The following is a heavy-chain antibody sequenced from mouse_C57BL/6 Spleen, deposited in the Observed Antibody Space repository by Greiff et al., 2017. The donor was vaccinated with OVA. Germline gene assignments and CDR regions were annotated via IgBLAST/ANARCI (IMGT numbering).Heavy chain of an antibody. Sequence: VKLVESGPELVKPGASVKISCKASGYAFSSSWMNWVKQRPGKGLEWIGRIYPGDGDTNSNGKLKGKATLNADKSSSTADMQLSSLTSEDSAVYFCARSDCPYGRGFAYWGQGTLVTFSA. CDR3: ARSDCPYGRGFAY. J-gene: IGHJ3*01. V-gene: IGHV1-82*01. CDR1: GYAFSSSW. D-gene: IGHD1-1*01. CDR2: IYPGDGDT.